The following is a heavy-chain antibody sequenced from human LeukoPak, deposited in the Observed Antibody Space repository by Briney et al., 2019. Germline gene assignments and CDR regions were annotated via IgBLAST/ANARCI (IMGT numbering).Heavy chain of an antibody. CDR1: GFTFRSYG. CDR2: FYYDGSHE. D-gene: IGHD2-2*02. V-gene: IGHV3-30*03. CDR3: ARDASDCSSTSCYKEEYYYMDV. Sequence: GGSLRLSCAASGFTFRSYGMHWVRQAPGRGLEWVAVFYYDGSHEHYTDSVKGRFTISRDNSKNTLYLQMNSLRAEDTAVYYCARDASDCSSTSCYKEEYYYMDVWGKGTTVTVSS. J-gene: IGHJ6*03.